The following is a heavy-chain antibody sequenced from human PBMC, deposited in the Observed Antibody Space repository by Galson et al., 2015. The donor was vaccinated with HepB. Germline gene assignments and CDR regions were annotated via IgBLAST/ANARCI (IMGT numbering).Heavy chain of an antibody. J-gene: IGHJ4*02. CDR3: ARHPGRGSVGYAFDL. CDR1: HGSINNYY. CDR2: IYYNGDT. V-gene: IGHV4-59*08. D-gene: IGHD5-12*01. Sequence: ETLSLTCSVAHGSINNYYWSWIRQSPGNRLEWIGYIYYNGDTTYNPSLGYRVGMSVDTSVNQVSLWLTSVTVADTAVYYCARHPGRGSVGYAFDLWGQGTLVTVSA.